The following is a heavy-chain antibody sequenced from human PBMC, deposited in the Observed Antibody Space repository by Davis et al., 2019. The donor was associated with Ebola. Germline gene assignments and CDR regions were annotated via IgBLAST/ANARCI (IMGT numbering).Heavy chain of an antibody. V-gene: IGHV3-48*02. J-gene: IGHJ6*02. CDR1: GFTFSSYS. CDR2: ISSSSSSI. CDR3: ARGYSYGNYYYYGIDV. Sequence: GESLKISCAASGFTFSSYSMNWVRQAPGKGLEWVSYISSSSSSIYYADSVKGRFTISRHNAKNSLCLQMNSLRDEDTAMYYCARGYSYGNYYYYGIDVWGQGTTVTVSS. D-gene: IGHD5-18*01.